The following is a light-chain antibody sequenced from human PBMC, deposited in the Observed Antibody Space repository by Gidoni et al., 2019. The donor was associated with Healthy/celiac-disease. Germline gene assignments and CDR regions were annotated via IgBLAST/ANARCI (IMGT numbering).Light chain of an antibody. Sequence: DIQLTQSPSFLSASVGDRVTITCRARQGISSYLAWYQQKPGKAPKLLIYAASALQSGVPSRFSGSGSGTELTLTISSLQPEDFATYSCQQLNSYPQSTFAQGTRLEIK. CDR2: AAS. V-gene: IGKV1-9*01. CDR3: QQLNSYPQST. J-gene: IGKJ5*01. CDR1: QGISSY.